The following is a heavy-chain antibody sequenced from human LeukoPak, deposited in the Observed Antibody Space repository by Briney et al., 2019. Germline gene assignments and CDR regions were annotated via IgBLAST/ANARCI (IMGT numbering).Heavy chain of an antibody. V-gene: IGHV4-4*02. CDR2: VHLDGRT. CDR1: GGSVSSTNW. J-gene: IGHJ4*02. CDR3: AREGGFYRPLDY. Sequence: SETLSLTCAVSGGSVSSTNWWTWFRQPPGKGLEWIGEVHLDGRTNYNPSLTGRLTMSVDLYENHISLKLASVTAADTAVYYCAREGGFYRPLDYSGQGTLVTVSS. D-gene: IGHD3-3*01.